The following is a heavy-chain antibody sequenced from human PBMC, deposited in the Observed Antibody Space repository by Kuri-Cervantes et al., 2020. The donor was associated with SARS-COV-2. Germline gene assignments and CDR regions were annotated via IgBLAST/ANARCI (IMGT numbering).Heavy chain of an antibody. CDR3: AGVSSSITMIVVVITTDAIDAFDI. J-gene: IGHJ3*02. Sequence: SDILSLTSNVSGHSMSRRHWNRIRQPPGRGLEWIGYIYCSGSTNYNPSLKSRVTISVDTSKNQFSLKLSPVTAADTAVYYCAGVSSSITMIVVVITTDAIDAFDIWGQGTMVTVSS. D-gene: IGHD3-22*01. CDR2: IYCSGST. CDR1: GHSMSRRH. V-gene: IGHV4-59*08.